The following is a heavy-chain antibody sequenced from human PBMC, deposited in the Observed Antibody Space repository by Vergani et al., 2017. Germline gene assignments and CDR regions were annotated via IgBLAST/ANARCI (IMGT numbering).Heavy chain of an antibody. D-gene: IGHD2-2*01. CDR2: IYYSGST. V-gene: IGHV4-31*03. CDR1: GGSISSGGYY. CDR3: AKHRTRXSGSSTDYYYYMDV. Sequence: QVQLQESGPGLVKPSQTLSLTCTVSGGSISSGGYYWSWIRQHPGKGLEWIGYIYYSGSTYYNPSLNRRVTISVDTSKNQFSLKLSSVTAADTAVYYCAKHRTRXSGSSTDYYYYMDVWGKGTTVTVSS. J-gene: IGHJ6*03.